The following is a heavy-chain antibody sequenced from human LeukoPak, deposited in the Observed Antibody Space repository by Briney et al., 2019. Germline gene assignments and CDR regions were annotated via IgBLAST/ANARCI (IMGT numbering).Heavy chain of an antibody. V-gene: IGHV3-48*03. CDR3: SLLAVSSPQDY. Sequence: GGSLRLSCAASGFTFSTYEMHWVRQAPGKGLEWVSDISSSGSTVYYADSVKGRFTTSRDNAKNFLYLQMHSLRAEDTAVYYCSLLAVSSPQDYWGQRTLVTVSS. J-gene: IGHJ4*02. CDR2: ISSSGSTV. CDR1: GFTFSTYE. D-gene: IGHD5/OR15-5a*01.